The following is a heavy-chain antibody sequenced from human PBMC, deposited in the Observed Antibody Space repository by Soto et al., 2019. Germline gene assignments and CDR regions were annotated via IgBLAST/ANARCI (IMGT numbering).Heavy chain of an antibody. V-gene: IGHV3-21*01. D-gene: IGHD1-26*01. J-gene: IGHJ4*01. CDR2: INGRSNYK. CDR1: GFMFSTYV. CDR3: AREDGIAGETSAFDY. Sequence: GGSLRLSCATSGFMFSTYVMSWVRQAPGKGLEWVSSINGRSNYKYYADSVRGRFTISRDNAKNSLFLRMSSLTAEDTAVYYCAREDGIAGETSAFDYWGHGTLVTVSS.